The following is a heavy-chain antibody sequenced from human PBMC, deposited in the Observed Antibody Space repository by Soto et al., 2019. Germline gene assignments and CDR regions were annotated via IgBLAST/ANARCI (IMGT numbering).Heavy chain of an antibody. J-gene: IGHJ4*02. V-gene: IGHV2-70*01. D-gene: IGHD3-22*01. CDR3: ARFTYYYYSSGSPIPYFDY. CDR1: GFSLSTSGMC. Sequence: SGPTLVNPTPTLTLTCTFSGFSLSTSGMCVSWIRQPPGKALEWLALIDWDDDKYYSTSLKTRLTISKDTSKNQVFLTMTNMDPVDTATYYCARFTYYYYSSGSPIPYFDYWGQGTLVTVSS. CDR2: IDWDDDK.